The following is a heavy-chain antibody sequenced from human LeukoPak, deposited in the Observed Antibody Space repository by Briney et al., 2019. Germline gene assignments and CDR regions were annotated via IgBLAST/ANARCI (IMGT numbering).Heavy chain of an antibody. D-gene: IGHD5-24*01. J-gene: IGHJ5*02. V-gene: IGHV3-30-3*01. CDR2: ISNNGANK. Sequence: PGGSLRLSCEASHFTFTHYSMHWVRRAPGQGLEWVAAISNNGANKHYAVSVKGRFTISRDNSNNTLYLQLSSLRVEDTAEYFCARGGNYFSAWGQGTQVTVSS. CDR3: ARGGNYFSA. CDR1: HFTFTHYS.